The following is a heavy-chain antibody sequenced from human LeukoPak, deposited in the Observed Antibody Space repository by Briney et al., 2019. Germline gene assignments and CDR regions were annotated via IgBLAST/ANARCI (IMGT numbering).Heavy chain of an antibody. Sequence: GGSLRLSCAASGFTFSSYWMSWVRQAPGKGLEWVANIKQDGSEKYYVDSVKGRFTISRDNAKNSLYLQMNSLRAEDPAVYFCAKSTRAVMAMMDVWGKGTTVTVSS. CDR3: AKSTRAVMAMMDV. CDR2: IKQDGSEK. J-gene: IGHJ6*04. V-gene: IGHV3-7*01. D-gene: IGHD3-16*01. CDR1: GFTFSSYW.